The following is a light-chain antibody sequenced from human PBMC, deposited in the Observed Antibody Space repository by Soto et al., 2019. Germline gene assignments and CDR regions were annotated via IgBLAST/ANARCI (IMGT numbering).Light chain of an antibody. CDR3: FSYTANDNWV. CDR2: AVR. CDR1: NSDVGRYNS. J-gene: IGLJ3*02. Sequence: QSALTQPHSVSGSPGQSVTISCTGTNSDVGRYNSVSWYQQLPGKAPKIIISAVRQRPSGVPDRFSGSKSGNTASLTISVLQADEEADYFCFSYTANDNWVFGGGTKVTVL. V-gene: IGLV2-11*01.